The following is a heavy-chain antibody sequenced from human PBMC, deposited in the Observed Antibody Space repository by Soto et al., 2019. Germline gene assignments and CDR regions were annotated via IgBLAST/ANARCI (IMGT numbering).Heavy chain of an antibody. D-gene: IGHD3-22*01. J-gene: IGHJ4*02. CDR2: TNSDGTDS. V-gene: IGHV3-43D*04. Sequence: LRLSCAAAGFDFEDYAMHWVRQVPGKGLEWVSLTNSDGTDSYYVDSVKGRFTISRDNAKTTLYLQMDRLRPEDTALYFCAKSLYYYDSSPLDHWGQGTLVTVSS. CDR3: AKSLYYYDSSPLDH. CDR1: GFDFEDYA.